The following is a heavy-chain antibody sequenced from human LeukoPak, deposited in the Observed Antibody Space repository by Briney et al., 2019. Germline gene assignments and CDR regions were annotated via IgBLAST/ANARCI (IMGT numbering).Heavy chain of an antibody. J-gene: IGHJ4*02. CDR2: INHSGST. D-gene: IGHD5-24*01. CDR3: ARGQRWLQFFDY. V-gene: IGHV4-34*01. CDR1: GGSFSGYY. Sequence: PSETLSLTCAVYGGSFSGYYWSWIRQPPGKGLEWIGEINHSGSTNYNPSLKSRVTISVDTSKNQFSLRLSSVTAADTAVYCCARGQRWLQFFDYWGQGTLVTVSS.